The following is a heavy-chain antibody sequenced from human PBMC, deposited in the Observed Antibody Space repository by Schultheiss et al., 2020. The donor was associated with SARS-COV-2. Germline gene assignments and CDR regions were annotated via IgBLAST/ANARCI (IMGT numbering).Heavy chain of an antibody. D-gene: IGHD3-22*01. Sequence: SETLSLTCTVSGGSISSGSYYWSWIRQPPGKGLEWIGYIYYSGSTYYNPSLKSRVTISVDTSKNQFSLKLSSVTAADSAVYFCARGMGGYYYFDYWGQGTLVTVSS. V-gene: IGHV4-31*03. CDR3: ARGMGGYYYFDY. CDR2: IYYSGST. J-gene: IGHJ4*02. CDR1: GGSISSGSYY.